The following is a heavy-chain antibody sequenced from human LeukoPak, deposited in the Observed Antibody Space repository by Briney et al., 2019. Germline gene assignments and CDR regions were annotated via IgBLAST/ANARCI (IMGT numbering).Heavy chain of an antibody. CDR3: ARDKASVVVVAAGWFDP. J-gene: IGHJ5*02. V-gene: IGHV1-18*04. D-gene: IGHD2-15*01. CDR1: GYTFTSYG. CDR2: ISAYNGNT. Sequence: ASVKVSCKASGYTFTSYGISWVRQAPAQGLEWMGWISAYNGNTNYAQKLQGRVTMTTDTSTSTAYMELRSLRSDDTAVYYCARDKASVVVVAAGWFDPWGQGTLVTVSS.